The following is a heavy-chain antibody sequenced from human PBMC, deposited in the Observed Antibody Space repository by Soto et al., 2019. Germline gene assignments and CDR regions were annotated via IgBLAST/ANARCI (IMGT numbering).Heavy chain of an antibody. J-gene: IGHJ4*02. CDR2: ISSSGDIP. CDR1: GFTFTTYA. D-gene: IGHD4-17*01. V-gene: IGHV3-23*01. Sequence: EVQLLESGGGLVQPGGSLRLSCAASGFTFTTYAMSWVRQPPWKGLEWVSGISSSGDIPYYADSVKGRFTISRDQSKKTVYLQMNSLRAEDTALYYCAKVNSIVGDGDHDYWGQGTLVSVSS. CDR3: AKVNSIVGDGDHDY.